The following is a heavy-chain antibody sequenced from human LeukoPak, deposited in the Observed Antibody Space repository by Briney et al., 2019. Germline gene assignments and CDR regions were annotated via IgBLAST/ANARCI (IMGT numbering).Heavy chain of an antibody. CDR3: ASIGTAMALVDY. CDR1: GFTFSSYS. J-gene: IGHJ4*02. Sequence: PGGSLRLSCAASGFTFSSYSMNWVRQAPGKGLEWVSSISSSSSYIYYADSVKGRFTISRDNAKNSLYLQMNSLRAEDTAVYYCASIGTAMALVDYWGQGTLVTVSS. D-gene: IGHD5-18*01. V-gene: IGHV3-21*01. CDR2: ISSSSSYI.